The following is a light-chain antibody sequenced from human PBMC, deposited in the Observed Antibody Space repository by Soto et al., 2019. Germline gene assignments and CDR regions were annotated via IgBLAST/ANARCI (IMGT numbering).Light chain of an antibody. J-gene: IGLJ2*01. CDR1: SSDVGGYEY. V-gene: IGLV2-14*01. Sequence: QSALTQPPSASGSPGQSVTISCTGSSSDVGGYEYVSWYQQHPGKAPKLIIYEVSNRPSGVSNRFSGSKSGNTASLTISGLQAEDEADYYCNSYTTSTTLVFGGGTKLTVL. CDR2: EVS. CDR3: NSYTTSTTLV.